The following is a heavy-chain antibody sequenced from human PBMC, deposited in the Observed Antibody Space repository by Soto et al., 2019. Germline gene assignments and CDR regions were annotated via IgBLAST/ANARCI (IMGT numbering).Heavy chain of an antibody. CDR1: GFSVSARGVG. Sequence: SGPTLVNPTQTLTLTCALSGFSVSARGVGVGWIRQPPGKALEWLAIIYWNDDKLYRPSLQSRLTITKDTSKNQVVLTMPNMDPVDTATYYCAHSPWGAAPDYWGQGTPVTVSS. J-gene: IGHJ4*02. V-gene: IGHV2-5*01. CDR2: IYWNDDK. D-gene: IGHD3-16*01. CDR3: AHSPWGAAPDY.